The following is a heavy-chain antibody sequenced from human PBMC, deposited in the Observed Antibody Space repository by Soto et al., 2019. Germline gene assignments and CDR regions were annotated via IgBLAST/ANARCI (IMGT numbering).Heavy chain of an antibody. V-gene: IGHV1-3*01. CDR3: ARSIVVVTAPAY. J-gene: IGHJ4*02. CDR2: MNAGNGNT. D-gene: IGHD2-21*02. CDR1: GYTFTSYA. Sequence: ALVKVSCKASGYTFTSYAMHWGRQAPGQRLEWRGWMNAGNGNTKYSQKFQGRVTITRDTSASTAYMELSSLRSEDTAVYYCARSIVVVTAPAYWGKGTLVTVSS.